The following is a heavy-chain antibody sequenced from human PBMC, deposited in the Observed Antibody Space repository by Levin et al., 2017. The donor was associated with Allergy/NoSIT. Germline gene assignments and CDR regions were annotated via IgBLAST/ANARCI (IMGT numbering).Heavy chain of an antibody. Sequence: GGSLRLSCATSGFIFDNYGMSWVRQAPGKGLEWVSGTNWNGGSTGYADSVKGRFTISRDSAKNSLYLQMNSLRAEDTALYYCARARGNYYFYMDVWGKGTTVTVSS. J-gene: IGHJ6*03. D-gene: IGHD3-10*01. CDR3: ARARGNYYFYMDV. CDR2: TNWNGGST. V-gene: IGHV3-20*04. CDR1: GFIFDNYG.